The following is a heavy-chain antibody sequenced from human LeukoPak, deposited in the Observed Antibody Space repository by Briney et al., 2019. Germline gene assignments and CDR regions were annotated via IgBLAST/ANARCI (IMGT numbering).Heavy chain of an antibody. J-gene: IGHJ5*02. CDR3: AKGAHYYDSSGDL. D-gene: IGHD3-22*01. CDR1: GFPFSSYR. CDR2: IRYDGSNK. Sequence: GGSLRLSCAASGFPFSSYRMHWVRQAPGKGLEWVAFIRYDGSNKYYADSVKGRFTISRDNSKNTLYLQMNSLRAEDTAVYYWAKGAHYYDSSGDLWGQGTLVTVSS. V-gene: IGHV3-30*02.